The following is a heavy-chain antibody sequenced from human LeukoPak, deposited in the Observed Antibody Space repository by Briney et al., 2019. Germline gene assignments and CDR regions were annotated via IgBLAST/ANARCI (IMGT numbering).Heavy chain of an antibody. D-gene: IGHD4-23*01. CDR2: INPSGGST. CDR3: ATAKFGGNSYFDY. CDR1: GYTXTSYF. V-gene: IGHV1-46*01. J-gene: IGHJ4*02. Sequence: ASVKVSCKASGYTXTSYFIHWLRQAPGQGLEWMGIINPSGGSTNYAQQFQGRVAMTRDTSTSTVYMELSSLRSEDTAVYYCATAKFGGNSYFDYWGQGTLVTVSS.